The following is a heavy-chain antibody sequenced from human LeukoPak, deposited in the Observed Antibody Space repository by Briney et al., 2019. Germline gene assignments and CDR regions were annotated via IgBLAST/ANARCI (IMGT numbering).Heavy chain of an antibody. Sequence: PSETLSLTCTVSGASMCSGSYCWAWVRQPPGKGLESLASGYGSVSIYNSPSLQSQLSISVDTSSNLISLKLNSVTAADTAVYCCARRYCPMPDYSFLGEFWGQGILVTVSS. CDR3: ARRYCPMPDYSFLGEF. J-gene: IGHJ4*02. CDR1: GASMCSGSYC. CDR2: GYGSVSI. V-gene: IGHV4-39*01. D-gene: IGHD2-8*01.